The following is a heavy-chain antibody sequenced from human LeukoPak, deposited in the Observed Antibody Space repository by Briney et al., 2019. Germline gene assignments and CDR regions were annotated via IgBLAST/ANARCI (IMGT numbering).Heavy chain of an antibody. CDR1: GFTFSTYA. CDR2: ISSNGGST. V-gene: IGHV3-64*01. D-gene: IGHD2-2*01. Sequence: GGSLRLSCAASGFTFSTYATNWVRQAPGKGLEWVSAISSNGGSTYYANSVKGRFTISRDNSKNTLYLQMGSLRAEDMAVYYCARPYCSSTSCYGGYYFDYWGQGTLVTVSS. J-gene: IGHJ4*02. CDR3: ARPYCSSTSCYGGYYFDY.